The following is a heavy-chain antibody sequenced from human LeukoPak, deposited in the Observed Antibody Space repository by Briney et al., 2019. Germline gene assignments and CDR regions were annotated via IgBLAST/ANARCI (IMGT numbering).Heavy chain of an antibody. CDR1: GGSFSGYY. J-gene: IGHJ6*03. Sequence: PSETLSLTCAVYGGSFSGYYWSWIRQPPGKGLEWIGEINHSGSTNYNPSLKSRVTISVDTSKNQFSLKLSSVTAADTAVYYCARASQGYYYYYMDVWGKGTTVTVSS. CDR3: ARASQGYYYYYMDV. V-gene: IGHV4-34*01. CDR2: INHSGST. D-gene: IGHD6-6*01.